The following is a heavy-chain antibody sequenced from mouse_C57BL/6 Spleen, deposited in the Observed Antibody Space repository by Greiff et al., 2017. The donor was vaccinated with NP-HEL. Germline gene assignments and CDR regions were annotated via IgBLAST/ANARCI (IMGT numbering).Heavy chain of an antibody. V-gene: IGHV1-7*01. CDR2: INPSSGYT. CDR1: GYTFTSYW. Sequence: QVQLKESGAEMAKPGASVKLFCKASGYTFTSYWMHWVKKRPGQGLEWIGYINPSSGYTKYNQKFKDKATLTADKSSSTAYMQLSSLTYEDSAVYYCARNIYYGSSLDYWGQGTTLTVSS. D-gene: IGHD1-1*01. J-gene: IGHJ2*01. CDR3: ARNIYYGSSLDY.